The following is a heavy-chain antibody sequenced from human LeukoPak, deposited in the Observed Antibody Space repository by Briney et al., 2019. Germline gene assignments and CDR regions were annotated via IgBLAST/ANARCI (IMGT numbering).Heavy chain of an antibody. V-gene: IGHV4-34*01. CDR3: ARDTNHAAIDY. D-gene: IGHD1-14*01. Sequence: PSETLSLTCAVYGGSFSGYYWSWTRQPPGKGLEWIGEINHSGSTNYNPSLESRVTISVDTSKNQFSLKLSSVTAADTAVYYCARDTNHAAIDYWGQGTLVTVSS. CDR1: GGSFSGYY. J-gene: IGHJ4*02. CDR2: INHSGST.